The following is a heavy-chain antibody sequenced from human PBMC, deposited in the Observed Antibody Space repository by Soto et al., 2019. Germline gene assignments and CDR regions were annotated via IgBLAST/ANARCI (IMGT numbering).Heavy chain of an antibody. J-gene: IGHJ4*02. CDR2: ISGGGGTT. Sequence: LRLSCAASGFTFSNYAMSWVRQAPGKGLEWVSIISGGGGTTYYADSVKGRFTISRDNSKNTMHLQINSLRVEDTAVYYCAKQAGYSSDPFDYWGQGTLVTVSS. CDR3: AKQAGYSSDPFDY. V-gene: IGHV3-23*01. CDR1: GFTFSNYA. D-gene: IGHD6-19*01.